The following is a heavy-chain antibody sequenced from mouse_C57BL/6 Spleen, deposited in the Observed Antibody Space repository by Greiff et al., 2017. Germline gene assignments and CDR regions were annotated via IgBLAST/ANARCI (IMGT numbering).Heavy chain of an antibody. CDR2: IDPETGGT. CDR1: GYTFTDYE. D-gene: IGHD1-1*01. Sequence: QVQLQQSGAELVRPGASVTLSCKASGYTFTDYEMHWVKQTPVYGLEWIGAIDPETGGTAYNQKFKGKAILTADKSSSTAYMELRSLTSEDSAVYYCTRRDYYGSSLYYYAMDYWGQGTSVTVSS. J-gene: IGHJ4*01. CDR3: TRRDYYGSSLYYYAMDY. V-gene: IGHV1-15*01.